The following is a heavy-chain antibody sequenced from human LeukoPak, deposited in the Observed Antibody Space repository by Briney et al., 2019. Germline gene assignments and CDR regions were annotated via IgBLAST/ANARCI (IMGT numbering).Heavy chain of an antibody. V-gene: IGHV3-30*18. CDR3: AKDLYPQYDYVWGSHPLT. J-gene: IGHJ4*02. Sequence: GGSLRLSCAASGFTFSSYGMHWVRQAPGKGLEWVAVISYDGSNKYYADSVKGRFTISRDNSKNTLYLQMNSLRAEDTAVYYCAKDLYPQYDYVWGSHPLTWGQGTLVTVSS. CDR2: ISYDGSNK. CDR1: GFTFSSYG. D-gene: IGHD3-16*01.